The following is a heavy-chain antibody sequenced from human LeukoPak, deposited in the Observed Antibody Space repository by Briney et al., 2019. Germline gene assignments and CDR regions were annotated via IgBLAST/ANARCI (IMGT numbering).Heavy chain of an antibody. CDR2: ISYDGSNK. D-gene: IGHD3-22*01. J-gene: IGHJ4*02. CDR3: AKDRPAYYYDSSGVDY. Sequence: GESLKISCKGSGYSFTSYWIGWVRQAPGKGLEWVAVISYDGSNKYYADSVKGRFTISRDNSKNTLYLQMNSLRAEDTAVYYCAKDRPAYYYDSSGVDYWGQGTLVTVSS. V-gene: IGHV3-30*18. CDR1: GYSFTSYW.